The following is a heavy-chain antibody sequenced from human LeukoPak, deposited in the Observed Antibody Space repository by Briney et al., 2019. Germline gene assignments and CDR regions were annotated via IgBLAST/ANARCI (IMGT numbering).Heavy chain of an antibody. CDR2: IYHSGST. V-gene: IGHV4-39*07. CDR1: GGSISSSSYY. Sequence: SETLSLTCTVSGGSISSSSYYWGWIRQPPGKGLEWIGSIYHSGSTYYNPSLKSRVTISVDTSKNQFSLKLSSVAAADTAVYYCAREDGYNSYWGQGTLVTVSS. CDR3: AREDGYNSY. D-gene: IGHD5-24*01. J-gene: IGHJ4*02.